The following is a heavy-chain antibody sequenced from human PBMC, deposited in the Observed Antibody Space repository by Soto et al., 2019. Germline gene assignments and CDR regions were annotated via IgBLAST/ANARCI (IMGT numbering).Heavy chain of an antibody. Sequence: GGSLRLSCAASGFTFSNYAMSWVRQAPGEGLEWVSTISGRGGNTYYADSVKGRFTISRDNSRNTLYLQMDSLRVEDSAVYSCAKAGCSGGTCYLYHFDYWGQGALVTVSS. V-gene: IGHV3-23*01. J-gene: IGHJ4*02. CDR1: GFTFSNYA. CDR3: AKAGCSGGTCYLYHFDY. CDR2: ISGRGGNT. D-gene: IGHD2-15*01.